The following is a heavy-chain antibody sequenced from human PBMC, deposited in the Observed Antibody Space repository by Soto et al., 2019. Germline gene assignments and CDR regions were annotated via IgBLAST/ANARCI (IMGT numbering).Heavy chain of an antibody. Sequence: SETLSLTCAVYGGSFSGYYWSWIRQYPGKGLEWIGYTYYSGSTYYNPSLKSRVTISVDTSKNQFSLKLSSVTAADTAVYYCAASCVACGGFNYYGMDVWGQGTTVTVSS. CDR3: AASCVACGGFNYYGMDV. D-gene: IGHD5-12*01. CDR2: TYYSGST. J-gene: IGHJ6*02. CDR1: GGSFSGYY. V-gene: IGHV4-31*11.